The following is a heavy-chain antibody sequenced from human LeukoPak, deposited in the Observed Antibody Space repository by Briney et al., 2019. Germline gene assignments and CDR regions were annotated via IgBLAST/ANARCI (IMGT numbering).Heavy chain of an antibody. CDR3: ARVGQQPS. J-gene: IGHJ5*02. CDR1: GGSFSGYY. V-gene: IGHV4-59*01. D-gene: IGHD6-13*01. CDR2: IYYSGST. Sequence: SETLSLTCAVYGGSFSGYYWSWIRQPPGKGLEWIGYIYYSGSTNYNPSLKSRVTISVDTSKNQFSLKLSSVTAADTAVYYCARVGQQPSWGQGTLVTVSS.